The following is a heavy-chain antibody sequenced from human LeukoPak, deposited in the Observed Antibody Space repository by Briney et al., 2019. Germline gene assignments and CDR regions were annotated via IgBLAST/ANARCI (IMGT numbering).Heavy chain of an antibody. D-gene: IGHD2-15*01. Sequence: ASVKVSCKASGYTFTSYAMHWVRQAPGQRLEWMGWINAGNGNTEYSQKFQGRVTITRDTSASTAYMELSSLRSEDTAVYYCAREGSGGSCYYWGQGTLVTVSS. CDR1: GYTFTSYA. J-gene: IGHJ4*02. CDR2: INAGNGNT. CDR3: AREGSGGSCYY. V-gene: IGHV1-3*01.